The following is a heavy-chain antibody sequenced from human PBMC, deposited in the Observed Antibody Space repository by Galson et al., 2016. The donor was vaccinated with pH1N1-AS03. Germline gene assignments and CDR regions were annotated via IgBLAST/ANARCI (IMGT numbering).Heavy chain of an antibody. CDR1: GNTFTTYG. D-gene: IGHD4/OR15-4a*01. Sequence: SVKVSCKASGNTFTTYGLIWVRQAPGQGLEWMGWISVYNGNTNYGQKFQDRVTMTTDTSTSAAFMELRSLRSDDTAVYYCATLDYGYRLDYWGQGTLVTVSS. CDR2: ISVYNGNT. J-gene: IGHJ4*02. V-gene: IGHV1-18*04. CDR3: ATLDYGYRLDY.